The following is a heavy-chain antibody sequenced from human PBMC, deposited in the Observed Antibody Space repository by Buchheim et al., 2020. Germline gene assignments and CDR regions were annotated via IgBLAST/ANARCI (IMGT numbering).Heavy chain of an antibody. J-gene: IGHJ6*02. Sequence: QVQLVESGGGVVQPGRSLRLSCAASGFTFSSYGMHWVRQAPGKGLEWVAVISYDGSNKYYADSVTGRFTISRDNSKHTLYLQMNSLRAEDTAVYYCAKQIWLLGYYYYGMDVWGQGTT. CDR3: AKQIWLLGYYYYGMDV. CDR2: ISYDGSNK. CDR1: GFTFSSYG. V-gene: IGHV3-30*18. D-gene: IGHD5-18*01.